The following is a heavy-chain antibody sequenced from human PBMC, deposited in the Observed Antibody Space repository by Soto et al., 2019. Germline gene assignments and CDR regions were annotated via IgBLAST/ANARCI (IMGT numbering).Heavy chain of an antibody. CDR3: VKDGSSGWPYFYDMDV. CDR1: GFTFISYG. CDR2: ISYDGRNK. D-gene: IGHD6-19*01. V-gene: IGHV3-30*18. J-gene: IGHJ6*02. Sequence: SLRLSCAASGFTFISYGMHWVRQAPGKGLEWVAVISYDGRNKYYADAVKGRFTISRDNSKNTLYLQMSSLRAEDTAVYYCVKDGSSGWPYFYDMDVWGQGPTVTVSS.